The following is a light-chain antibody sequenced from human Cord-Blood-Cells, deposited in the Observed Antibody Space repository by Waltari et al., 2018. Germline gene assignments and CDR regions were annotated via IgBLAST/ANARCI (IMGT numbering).Light chain of an antibody. Sequence: DIQMTQSPSTLSASVGDRVTITCRASQSISSWLAWYQQKPVKAPKLLIYDASSLESGVPSRFSGSGSGTEFNLTISSLQPDDFATYYCQQYNSYSPYTFGQGTKLEIK. CDR2: DAS. CDR1: QSISSW. V-gene: IGKV1-5*01. CDR3: QQYNSYSPYT. J-gene: IGKJ2*01.